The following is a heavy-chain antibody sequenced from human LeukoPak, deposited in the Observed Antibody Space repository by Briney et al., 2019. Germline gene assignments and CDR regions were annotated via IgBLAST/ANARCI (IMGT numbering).Heavy chain of an antibody. CDR1: GGSISSTDNS. V-gene: IGHV4-30-4*01. CDR3: ARATYYHGSGPYPWFDP. D-gene: IGHD3-10*01. Sequence: SQTLSLTCTVSGGSISSTDNSWTWIRQPPGKGLEWIGDIYNSGTTKYNPSLRSRVTISPDTSKNQLSLELRSVTAADTAVNYCARATYYHGSGPYPWFDPWGQGTQVTVSS. CDR2: IYNSGTT. J-gene: IGHJ5*02.